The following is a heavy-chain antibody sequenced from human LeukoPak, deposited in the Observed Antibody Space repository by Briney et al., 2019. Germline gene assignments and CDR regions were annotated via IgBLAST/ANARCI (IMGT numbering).Heavy chain of an antibody. CDR3: AGGMWPGGFWSGYYRTPFDY. CDR1: GYTFTSYG. Sequence: ASVKVSCKASGYTFTSYGISWVRQAPGQGLEWMGWISAYNGNTNYAQKLQGRVTMTTDTSTSTAYMELRSLRSDDTAVYYCAGGMWPGGFWSGYYRTPFDYWGQGTLVTVSS. D-gene: IGHD3-3*01. CDR2: ISAYNGNT. J-gene: IGHJ4*02. V-gene: IGHV1-18*01.